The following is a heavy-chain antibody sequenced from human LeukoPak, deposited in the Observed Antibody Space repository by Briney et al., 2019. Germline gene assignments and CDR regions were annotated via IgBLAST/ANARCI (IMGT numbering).Heavy chain of an antibody. CDR3: ARSGIQSGYCSSTSCYTGY. D-gene: IGHD2-2*02. V-gene: IGHV3-30-3*01. J-gene: IGHJ4*02. CDR1: GFTFSSYA. Sequence: QPGGSLRLSCAASGFTFSSYAMHWVRQAPGKGLEWVAVISYDGSNKYYADSVKGRFTISRDNSDNTLYLQMNSLRAEDTAVYYCARSGIQSGYCSSTSCYTGYWGQGTLVTVSS. CDR2: ISYDGSNK.